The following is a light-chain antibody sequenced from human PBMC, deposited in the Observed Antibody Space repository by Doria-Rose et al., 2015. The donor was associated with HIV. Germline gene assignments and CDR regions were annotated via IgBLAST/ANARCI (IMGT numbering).Light chain of an antibody. CDR3: QQYYGTPS. Sequence: DIRVTQSPESLGMYLCVRATLNCKTNQSLLYTSKNYLAWYQQKPGQPPKLLIYWASTLQSGVPARFSGSGSGTDFTLTISSLEAEDVAVYYCQQYYGTPSFGPGTTVDIK. CDR2: WAS. J-gene: IGKJ3*01. CDR1: QSLLYTSKNY. V-gene: IGKV4-1*01.